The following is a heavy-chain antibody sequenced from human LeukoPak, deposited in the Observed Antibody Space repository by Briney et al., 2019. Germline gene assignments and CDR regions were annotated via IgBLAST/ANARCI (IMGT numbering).Heavy chain of an antibody. V-gene: IGHV1-18*01. Sequence: ASVKVSCKASGYTFTSYGISWVRQAPGQGLEWKGWISAYNGNTNYAQKLQGRVTMTTDTSTSTAYMELRSLRSDDTAVYYCARIAAAGTGPYYFDYWGQGTLVTVSS. CDR1: GYTFTSYG. CDR2: ISAYNGNT. J-gene: IGHJ4*02. CDR3: ARIAAAGTGPYYFDY. D-gene: IGHD6-13*01.